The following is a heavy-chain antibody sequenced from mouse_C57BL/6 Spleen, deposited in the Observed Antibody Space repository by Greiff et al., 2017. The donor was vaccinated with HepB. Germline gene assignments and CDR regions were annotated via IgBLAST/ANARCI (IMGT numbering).Heavy chain of an antibody. V-gene: IGHV10-1*01. Sequence: EVHLVESGGGLVQPKGSLKLSCAASGFSFNTYAMNWVRQAPGKGLEWVARIRSKSNNYATYYADSVKDRFTISRDDSESMLYLQMNNLRTEDTAMYYCVGGPEGFAYWGQGTLVTVSA. CDR2: IRSKSNNYAT. CDR3: VGGPEGFAY. J-gene: IGHJ3*01. CDR1: GFSFNTYA.